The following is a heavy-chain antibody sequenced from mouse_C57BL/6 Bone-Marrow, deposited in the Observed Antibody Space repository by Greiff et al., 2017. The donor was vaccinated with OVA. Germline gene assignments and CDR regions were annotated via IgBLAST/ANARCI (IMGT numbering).Heavy chain of an antibody. Sequence: QVQLQQPGAELVKPGASVKMSCKASGYTFTSYWITWVKQRPGQGLEWIGDIYPGSGSTNYNEKFKSKATLTVDTPSSTAYMQLSSLTSEDSAVYYCARWHYDYDLYAMDYWGQGTSVTVSS. J-gene: IGHJ4*01. D-gene: IGHD2-4*01. CDR3: ARWHYDYDLYAMDY. CDR2: IYPGSGST. CDR1: GYTFTSYW. V-gene: IGHV1-55*01.